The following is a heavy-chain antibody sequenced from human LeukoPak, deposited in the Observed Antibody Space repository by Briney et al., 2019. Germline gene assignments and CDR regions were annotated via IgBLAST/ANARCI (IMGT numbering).Heavy chain of an antibody. V-gene: IGHV4-34*01. D-gene: IGHD2-2*01. CDR2: INHSGST. CDR1: GGSFSGYY. CDR3: ARDVSLYCSSTSCFSRHYYYGMDV. Sequence: SETLSLTCAVYGGSFSGYYWSWIRQPPGKGLEWIGEINHSGSTNYNPSLKSRVTISVDTSKNQFSLKLSSVTAADTAVYYCARDVSLYCSSTSCFSRHYYYGMDVWGQGTTVTVSS. J-gene: IGHJ6*02.